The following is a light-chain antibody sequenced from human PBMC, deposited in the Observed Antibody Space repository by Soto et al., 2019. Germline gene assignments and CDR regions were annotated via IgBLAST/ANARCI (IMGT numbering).Light chain of an antibody. CDR2: DAS. V-gene: IGKV1-5*01. CDR3: QQYNSYWT. CDR1: QSISSY. J-gene: IGKJ1*01. Sequence: QLYQSPSSLSASVGERVTMTCRASQSISSYLNWYQQKPGKAPKLLIYDASSLESGVPSRFSGRGSGTEFTLTISSLQPDDFATYYCQQYNSYWTFGQGTKVDIK.